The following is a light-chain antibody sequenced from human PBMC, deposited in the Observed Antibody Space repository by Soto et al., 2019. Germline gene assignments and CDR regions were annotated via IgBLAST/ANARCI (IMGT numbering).Light chain of an antibody. CDR1: QSISSSD. Sequence: EMLFSHSPFALSLSPGEGSTLSFGSSQSISSSDLAWYQHRPGQAPRLLIYAASSRATGIPVRFSGTGSGTEFILTISSLQPEDFATYYCQQVNSYPLTFGGGTKVDIK. CDR3: QQVNSYPLT. V-gene: IGKV3D-20*02. CDR2: AAS. J-gene: IGKJ4*01.